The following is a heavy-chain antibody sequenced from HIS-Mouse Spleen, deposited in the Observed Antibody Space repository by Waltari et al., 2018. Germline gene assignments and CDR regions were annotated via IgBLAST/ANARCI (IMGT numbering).Heavy chain of an antibody. CDR3: AREIPYSSSWYDWYFDL. J-gene: IGHJ2*01. CDR2: IYYSGST. CDR1: GGPISSSSHS. V-gene: IGHV4-39*07. Sequence: QLHLQESGPGLVKPSATLSLTCTVPGGPISSSSHSVGWIRQPPGKGLEWIGSIYYSGSTYYNPSLKSRVTISVDTSKNQFSLKLSSVTAADTAVYYCAREIPYSSSWYDWYFDLWGRGTLVTVSS. D-gene: IGHD6-13*01.